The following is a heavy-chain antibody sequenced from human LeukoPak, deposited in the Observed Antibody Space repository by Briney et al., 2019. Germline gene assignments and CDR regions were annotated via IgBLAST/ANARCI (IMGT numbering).Heavy chain of an antibody. CDR1: GGSISSGGYY. J-gene: IGHJ6*02. CDR2: IYYSGST. V-gene: IGHV4-31*03. CDR3: AGSGYDSNYYYYGMDV. D-gene: IGHD5-12*01. Sequence: PSQTLSLTCTVSGGSISSGGYYWSWIRQHPGTGLEWIGYIYYSGSTYYNPSLKSRVTISVDTSKNQFSLKLSSVTAADTAVYYCAGSGYDSNYYYYGMDVWGQGTTVTVSS.